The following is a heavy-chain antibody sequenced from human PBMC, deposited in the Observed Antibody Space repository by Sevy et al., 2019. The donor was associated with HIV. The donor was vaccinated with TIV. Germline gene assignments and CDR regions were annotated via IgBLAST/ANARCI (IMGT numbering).Heavy chain of an antibody. J-gene: IGHJ4*02. CDR1: GYTLTEFS. V-gene: IGHV1-24*01. CDR2: FDPEDDER. D-gene: IGHD3-22*01. CDR3: ATTKEYYDSSGYPFDS. Sequence: ASVKVSCKVPGYTLTEFSMHWVRQAPGKGLEWMGTFDPEDDERIYSQKFQVRFTMTEDTSTHTAYMELNSLGSEDTAVYYCATTKEYYDSSGYPFDSWGQGTLVTVSS.